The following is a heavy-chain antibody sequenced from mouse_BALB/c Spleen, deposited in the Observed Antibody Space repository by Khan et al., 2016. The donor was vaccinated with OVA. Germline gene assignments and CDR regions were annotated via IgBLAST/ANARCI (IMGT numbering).Heavy chain of an antibody. V-gene: IGHV14-3*02. CDR1: GFNINDTC. CDR3: ARSNSLWPMDY. D-gene: IGHD1-1*01. CDR2: IDPANGDT. Sequence: VQLQQSGAELVKPGASVKLSCTASGFNINDTCLHWVKQRPEQGLEWIGRIDPANGDTKYDPKFQAKATITADTPSNIAYLQHSSLTSEDTAVYYCARSNSLWPMDYWGQGTSVTVSS. J-gene: IGHJ4*01.